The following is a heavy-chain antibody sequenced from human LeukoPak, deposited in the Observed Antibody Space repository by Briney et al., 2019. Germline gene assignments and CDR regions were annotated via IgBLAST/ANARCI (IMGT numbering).Heavy chain of an antibody. CDR3: ARGEYYYGSGSYYYYYMDV. V-gene: IGHV3-30*03. Sequence: PGGSLRLSCAASGFTFSSYGMHWVRKAPGKGLEWVAVISYDGSNKYYADSVKGRFTISRDNSKNTLYLQMNSLRAEDTAVYYCARGEYYYGSGSYYYYYMDVWGKGTTVTISS. CDR1: GFTFSSYG. CDR2: ISYDGSNK. D-gene: IGHD3-10*01. J-gene: IGHJ6*03.